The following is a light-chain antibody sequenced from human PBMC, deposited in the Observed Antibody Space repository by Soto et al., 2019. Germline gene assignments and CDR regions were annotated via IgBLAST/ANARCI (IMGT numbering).Light chain of an antibody. J-gene: IGKJ1*01. Sequence: DIQMTQSPSSLSASVGDRVTITCRASQSISSYLNWYQQKPGKAPKLLIYAASSLQSGVPSRFSCSGSGTDFTLTISRLQTEDFATDYCQQSYSTPRTFGQWTKVEIK. V-gene: IGKV1-39*01. CDR1: QSISSY. CDR3: QQSYSTPRT. CDR2: AAS.